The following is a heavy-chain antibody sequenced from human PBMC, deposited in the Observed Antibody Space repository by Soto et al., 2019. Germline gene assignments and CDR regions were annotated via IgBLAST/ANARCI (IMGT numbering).Heavy chain of an antibody. J-gene: IGHJ6*02. CDR1: GFTFSRYW. Sequence: HPRGSVRLSCAASGFTFSRYWMSWVRQAPGKGLEWVANIKQDGSEKYYVDSVKGRFTISRDNAKNSLYLQMNSLRAEDTAVYYCARATNGGYSYVGFGAYYYYGMDVWGQGTTVTVSS. V-gene: IGHV3-7*05. CDR2: IKQDGSEK. CDR3: ARATNGGYSYVGFGAYYYYGMDV. D-gene: IGHD5-18*01.